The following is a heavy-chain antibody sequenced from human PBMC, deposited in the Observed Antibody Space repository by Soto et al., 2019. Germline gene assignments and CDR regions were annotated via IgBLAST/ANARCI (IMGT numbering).Heavy chain of an antibody. Sequence: QVQLQESGPGRVKPSETLSLTCTVSGGSISSYYWSWIRQPPGKGLVWIGYIYYSGSTNYNPSLKSRVTISVDTSKIQFSLKLSSVTAADTDVYYCARDRSGSSFFSLWCHGTMVTVSS. CDR2: IYYSGST. J-gene: IGHJ3*01. CDR1: GGSISSYY. CDR3: ARDRSGSSFFSL. D-gene: IGHD1-26*01. V-gene: IGHV4-59*01.